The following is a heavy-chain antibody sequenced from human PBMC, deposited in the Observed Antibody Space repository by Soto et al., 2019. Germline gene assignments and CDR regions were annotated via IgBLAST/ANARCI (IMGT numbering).Heavy chain of an antibody. CDR2: IWYDGSNK. J-gene: IGHJ6*02. Sequence: QVQLVESGGGVVQPGRSLRLSCAASGFTFSSYGMHWVRQAPGKGLGWVAVIWYDGSNKYYADSVKGRFTISRDNSKNTLYLQMNSLRAEDTAVYYCARAPTTYGMDVWGQGTTVTVSS. CDR3: ARAPTTYGMDV. CDR1: GFTFSSYG. V-gene: IGHV3-33*01.